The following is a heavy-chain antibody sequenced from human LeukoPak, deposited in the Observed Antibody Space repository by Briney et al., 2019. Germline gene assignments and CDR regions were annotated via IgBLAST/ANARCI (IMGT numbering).Heavy chain of an antibody. CDR1: GFIVSGDF. J-gene: IGHJ4*02. V-gene: IGHV3-53*01. CDR2: IYSDGST. D-gene: IGHD1-26*01. CDR3: ARERGRGRDSPWFDY. Sequence: LPGGSLRLSCAASGFIVSGDFMSWVRQAPGKGLEWVSVIYSDGSTYYADSVKGRFTISRDNSKNTLDLQMTGLRAEDTAVYYCARERGRGRDSPWFDYWGQGTLVTVSS.